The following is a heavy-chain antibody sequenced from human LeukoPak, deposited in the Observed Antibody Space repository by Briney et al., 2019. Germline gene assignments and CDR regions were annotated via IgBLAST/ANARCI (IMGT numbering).Heavy chain of an antibody. V-gene: IGHV4-34*01. Sequence: SETLSLTCAVYGGSFSGYYWSWSRQPPGKGLEWIGEINHSGSTNYNPSLKSRTTISVDTSKTQYPLKLSSVTAEDTAVYYCARGYSSGFNWFDHWGQGTLVTVSS. J-gene: IGHJ5*02. CDR3: ARGYSSGFNWFDH. CDR2: INHSGST. CDR1: GGSFSGYY. D-gene: IGHD6-19*01.